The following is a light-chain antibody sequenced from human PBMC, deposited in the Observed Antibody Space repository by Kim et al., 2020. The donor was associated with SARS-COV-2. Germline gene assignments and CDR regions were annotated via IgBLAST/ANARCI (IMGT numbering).Light chain of an antibody. CDR3: CSYAGSIWV. V-gene: IGLV2-23*01. Sequence: QSALTQPASVSGSPGQSITISCTGTSSDVGSYNLVSWYQQHPGKAPKLMIYEGSKRPSGVSNRFSDSKSGNTASLTISGLQAEDEADYYCCSYAGSIWVFGGGTQLTVL. CDR2: EGS. J-gene: IGLJ3*02. CDR1: SSDVGSYNL.